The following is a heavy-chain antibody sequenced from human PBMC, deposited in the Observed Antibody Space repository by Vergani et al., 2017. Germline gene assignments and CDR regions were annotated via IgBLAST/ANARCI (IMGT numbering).Heavy chain of an antibody. J-gene: IGHJ3*02. D-gene: IGHD3-3*01. CDR2: IYYSGST. CDR3: ARDTYDFWSGYDGGGAFDI. V-gene: IGHV4-59*01. Sequence: QVQLQESGPGLVKPSETLSLTCTVSGGSISSYYWSWIRQPPGKGLEWIGYIYYSGSTNYNPSLKSRVTISVDTYKNQFSLKLSSVTAADTAGYYGARDTYDFWSGYDGGGAFDIWGQGTMVTVSS. CDR1: GGSISSYY.